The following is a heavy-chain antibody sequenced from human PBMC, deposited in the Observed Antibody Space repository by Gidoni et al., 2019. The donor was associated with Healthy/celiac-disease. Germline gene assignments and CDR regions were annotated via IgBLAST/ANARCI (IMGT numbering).Heavy chain of an antibody. Sequence: QVQLVESGGGVVQPGRSLRLSCAASGFTFRSYGMHWVRQAPGKGLEWVAVIWYDGSNKYYADSVKGRFTISRDNSKNTLYLQMNSLRAEDTAVYYCAREGITGTPGGAFDIWGQGTMVTVSS. J-gene: IGHJ3*02. CDR1: GFTFRSYG. D-gene: IGHD1-7*01. CDR3: AREGITGTPGGAFDI. CDR2: IWYDGSNK. V-gene: IGHV3-33*01.